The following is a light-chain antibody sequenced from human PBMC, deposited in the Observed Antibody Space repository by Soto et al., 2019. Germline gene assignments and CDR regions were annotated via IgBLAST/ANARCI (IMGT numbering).Light chain of an antibody. J-gene: IGLJ2*01. CDR2: VNS. Sequence: QSVPTQPPSVSGAPGQRVTISCTGSSSNIGAGYDVHWYQQLPGAAPKLLIYVNSNRPSGVPDRFSGSKSGTSASLAITGLQAEDEADYYCQSYDSSLSVVFGGGTKLTVL. CDR1: SSNIGAGYD. CDR3: QSYDSSLSVV. V-gene: IGLV1-40*01.